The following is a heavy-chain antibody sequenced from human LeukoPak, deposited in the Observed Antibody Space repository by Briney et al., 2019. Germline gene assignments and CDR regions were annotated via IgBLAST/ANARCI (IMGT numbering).Heavy chain of an antibody. CDR2: ISGSGGST. J-gene: IGHJ5*02. D-gene: IGHD5-18*01. CDR1: GFTFSSYE. CDR3: AKDRPGGYSYGSNWFDP. Sequence: GGSLRLSCAASGFTFSSYEMNWVRQAPGKRLEWVSAISGSGGSTYYADSVKGRFTISRDNSKNTLYLQMNSLRAEDTAVYYCAKDRPGGYSYGSNWFDPWGQGTLVTVSS. V-gene: IGHV3-23*01.